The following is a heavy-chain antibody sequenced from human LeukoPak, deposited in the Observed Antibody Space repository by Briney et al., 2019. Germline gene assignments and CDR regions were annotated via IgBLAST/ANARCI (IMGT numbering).Heavy chain of an antibody. CDR1: GFTFSSYW. D-gene: IGHD2-15*01. CDR2: INSDGSST. CDR3: ARGGLGGNWFDP. J-gene: IGHJ5*02. Sequence: GGSLRLSCAVSGFTFSSYWMLWVRHAPGRGLVWVSRINSDGSSTSYADSVKGRFTISRDNAKNTLDLQMNSLRAEDTAVYYCARGGLGGNWFDPWGQGTLVTVSS. V-gene: IGHV3-74*01.